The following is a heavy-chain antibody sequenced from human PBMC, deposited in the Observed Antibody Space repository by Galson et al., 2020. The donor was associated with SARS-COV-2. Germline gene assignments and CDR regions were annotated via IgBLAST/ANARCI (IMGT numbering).Heavy chain of an antibody. D-gene: IGHD6-19*01. Sequence: GESLKISCAASGFTFSSYAMSWVRQAPGKGLEWVSAISGSGGSTYYADSVKGRFTISRDNSKNTLYLQMNSLRAEDTAVYYCAKGPDPVLGYSSGRRTYYYYGMDVWGQGTTVTVSS. J-gene: IGHJ6*02. CDR1: GFTFSSYA. V-gene: IGHV3-23*01. CDR2: ISGSGGST. CDR3: AKGPDPVLGYSSGRRTYYYYGMDV.